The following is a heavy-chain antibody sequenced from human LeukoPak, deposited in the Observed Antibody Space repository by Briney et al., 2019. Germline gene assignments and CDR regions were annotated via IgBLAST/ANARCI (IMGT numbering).Heavy chain of an antibody. D-gene: IGHD6-19*01. CDR3: ARSTDGTTSSGWYVDY. V-gene: IGHV4-39*01. J-gene: IGHJ4*02. CDR1: GGSISSGGYY. CDR2: IYYSGST. Sequence: SETLSLTCTVSGGSISSGGYYWSWIRQHPGKGLEWIGTIYYSGSTYYNPSLKSRVTISIDTSKNQFSLRLSSVTAADTAVFYCARSTDGTTSSGWYVDYWGQGTLVTVSS.